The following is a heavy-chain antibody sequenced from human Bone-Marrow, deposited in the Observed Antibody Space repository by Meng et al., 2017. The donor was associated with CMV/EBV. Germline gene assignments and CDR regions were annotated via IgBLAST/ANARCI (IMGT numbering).Heavy chain of an antibody. CDR3: AKDDYGMDV. CDR2: IRYDGSNE. V-gene: IGHV3-30*02. CDR1: GFDFNNFD. Sequence: GEYLKISCTASGFDFNNFDMHWVRQAPGKGLEWVTSIRYDGSNEYYVDSVKGRFTISRDNSKNTVYLEMSSLRPDDTSRYYCAKDDYGMDVWGQGTMVTVSS. J-gene: IGHJ6*02.